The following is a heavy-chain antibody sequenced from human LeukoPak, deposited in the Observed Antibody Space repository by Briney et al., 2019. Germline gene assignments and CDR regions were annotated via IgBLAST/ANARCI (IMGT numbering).Heavy chain of an antibody. V-gene: IGHV4-59*12. J-gene: IGHJ3*02. CDR2: IYSSGST. CDR3: ATVGYSSGWYVRGDAFDI. D-gene: IGHD6-19*01. CDR1: GGSISSYF. Sequence: LPETLSLTCTVSGGSISSYFWSWIRQPPGKGLEWIGDIYSSGSTYYNPSLKSRVTISVDTSKNQFSLKLSSVTAADTAVYYCATVGYSSGWYVRGDAFDIWGQGTMVTVSS.